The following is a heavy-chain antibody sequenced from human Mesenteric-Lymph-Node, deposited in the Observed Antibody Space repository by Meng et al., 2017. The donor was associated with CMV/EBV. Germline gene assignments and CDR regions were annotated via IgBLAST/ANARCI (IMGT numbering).Heavy chain of an antibody. CDR1: GVSLTTFGVG. CDR3: GHRTESYDYSDVDV. CDR2: MYWNGDK. Sequence: SGPTLVKPTQTLTLTCTFTGVSLTTFGVGVVWIRQPPGKALEWLAIMYWNGDKRYTPSLQNRLTISTDISKNQAVLTMANMDPVDTATYFCGHRTESYDYSDVDVWGQGSPVTVSS. V-gene: IGHV2-5*01. J-gene: IGHJ6*02.